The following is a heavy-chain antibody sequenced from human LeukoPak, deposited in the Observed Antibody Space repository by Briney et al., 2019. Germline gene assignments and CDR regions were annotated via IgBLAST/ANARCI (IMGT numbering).Heavy chain of an antibody. D-gene: IGHD2-15*01. V-gene: IGHV4-34*01. Sequence: PSETLSLTCAVYGGSFSGYYWSWIRQPPGKGLEWIGEINHSGSTNYNPSLKSRVTISVDTSKNQFSLKLSSVTAADTAVYYCARDQIVVVVAGPYYYYYMDVWGKGTTVTVSS. CDR1: GGSFSGYY. CDR3: ARDQIVVVVAGPYYYYYMDV. CDR2: INHSGST. J-gene: IGHJ6*03.